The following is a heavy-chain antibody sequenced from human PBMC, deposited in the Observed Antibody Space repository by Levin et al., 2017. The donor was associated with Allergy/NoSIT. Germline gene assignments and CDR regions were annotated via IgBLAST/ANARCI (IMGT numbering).Heavy chain of an antibody. J-gene: IGHJ1*01. CDR2: IIPIFGTA. Sequence: SVKVSCKASGGTFSSYAISWVRQAPGQGLEWMGGIIPIFGTANYAQKFQGRVTITADESTSTAYMELSSLRSDDTAVYYCARDNTGGWYVFHHWGQGTLVTVSS. D-gene: IGHD6-19*01. CDR1: GGTFSSYA. V-gene: IGHV1-69*13. CDR3: ARDNTGGWYVFHH.